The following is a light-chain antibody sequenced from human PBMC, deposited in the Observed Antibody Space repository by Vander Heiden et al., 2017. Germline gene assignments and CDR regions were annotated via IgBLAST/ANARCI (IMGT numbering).Light chain of an antibody. J-gene: IGLJ3*02. CDR1: SSNIGSNT. V-gene: IGLV1-44*01. CDR3: AAWDDSLNAWV. Sequence: QSVLTQPPSASGTPGQRVTISCSGSSSNIGSNTVHWYQQLPGTAPKLLIYSNNQRPSGVPDRFSGSKSGTSASLAISGLQSEDEADYYCAAWDDSLNAWVFGGGTKLTVL. CDR2: SNN.